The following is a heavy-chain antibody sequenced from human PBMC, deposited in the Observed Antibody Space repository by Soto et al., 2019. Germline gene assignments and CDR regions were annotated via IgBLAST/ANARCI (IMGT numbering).Heavy chain of an antibody. V-gene: IGHV1-69*01. CDR1: GDSFSKYT. J-gene: IGHJ5*02. CDR2: FIPRFGTT. Sequence: QVQLVQSGAEVKKPGYSVRVSCKTSGDSFSKYTVNWVRQATRQGLEWMGGFIPRFGTTNFAPTLQGRVTITADQSMNTVYMKLSSMRSEDKALYYCARGRGLYNSGRSQRESWGQGTLVTVSS. CDR3: ARGRGLYNSGRSQRES. D-gene: IGHD1-1*01.